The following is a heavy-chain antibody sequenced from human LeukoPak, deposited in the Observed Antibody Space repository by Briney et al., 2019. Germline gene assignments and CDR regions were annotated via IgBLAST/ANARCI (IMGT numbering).Heavy chain of an antibody. J-gene: IGHJ4*02. V-gene: IGHV3-53*01. Sequence: GGSLRLSCAASGFTVSSYYMNWVRQAPGKGLEWVSVINSDGNTYYADSVMGRSTVSRDISQNTVSLQMNSLRAEDTAFYYCARSVGSGPSTRYLDYWGQGTLVTVSS. CDR3: ARSVGSGPSTRYLDY. CDR1: GFTVSSYY. D-gene: IGHD3-10*01. CDR2: INSDGNT.